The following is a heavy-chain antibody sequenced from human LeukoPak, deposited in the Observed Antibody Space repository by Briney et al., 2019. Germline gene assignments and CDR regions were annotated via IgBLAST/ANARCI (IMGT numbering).Heavy chain of an antibody. CDR3: ARAPVIDYFGSGSYFDY. J-gene: IGHJ4*02. D-gene: IGHD3-10*01. V-gene: IGHV3-48*03. CDR1: GFTFSSYE. CDR2: ISGSGSTI. Sequence: QPGGSLRLSCAASGFTFSSYEMIWVRQAPGKGLEWVSYISGSGSTINYADSVKGRFTISRDNAKNSLYLQMNSLRAEDTAAYYCARAPVIDYFGSGSYFDYWGQGTLVTVSS.